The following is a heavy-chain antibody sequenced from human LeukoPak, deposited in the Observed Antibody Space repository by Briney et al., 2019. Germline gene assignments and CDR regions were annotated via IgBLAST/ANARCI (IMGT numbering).Heavy chain of an antibody. CDR2: IYSGGST. D-gene: IGHD3-10*01. CDR3: ARVHADRGGPWYFDY. CDR1: GFTFSDYY. V-gene: IGHV3-53*01. Sequence: AGGSLRLSCAASGFTFSDYYMSWVRQAPGKGLEWVSVIYSGGSTYYADSVKGRFTISRDNSKNTLYLQMNSLRAEDTAVYYCARVHADRGGPWYFDYWGQGTLVTVSS. J-gene: IGHJ4*02.